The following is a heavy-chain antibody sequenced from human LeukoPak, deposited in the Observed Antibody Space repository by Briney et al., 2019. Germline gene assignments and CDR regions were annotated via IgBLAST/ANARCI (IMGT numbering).Heavy chain of an antibody. Sequence: SETLSLTCTVSGYSISSGYYWGWIRQPPGKGLEWIGSIYHSGSTYYNPSLKSRVTISVDTSKNQFSLKLSSVTAADTAVYYCARSDRYSSGYEGAFDIWGQGTMVTVSS. V-gene: IGHV4-38-2*02. D-gene: IGHD6-19*01. CDR1: GYSISSGYY. CDR3: ARSDRYSSGYEGAFDI. CDR2: IYHSGST. J-gene: IGHJ3*02.